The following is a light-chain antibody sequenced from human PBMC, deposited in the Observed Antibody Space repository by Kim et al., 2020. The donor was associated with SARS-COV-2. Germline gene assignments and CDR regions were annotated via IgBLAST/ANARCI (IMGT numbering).Light chain of an antibody. CDR2: WAS. J-gene: IGKJ1*01. CDR3: QQYHSTPWT. CDR1: QSVLYSSNNKNY. V-gene: IGKV4-1*01. Sequence: DIVMTQSPDSLAVSLGERATINCKSSQSVLYSSNNKNYFVWYQQKPGQPPKLLIYWASTRESGVPDRFSGSGSGTDFTLTISSLQAEDVAVYYCQQYHSTPWTFGQWTKVEIK.